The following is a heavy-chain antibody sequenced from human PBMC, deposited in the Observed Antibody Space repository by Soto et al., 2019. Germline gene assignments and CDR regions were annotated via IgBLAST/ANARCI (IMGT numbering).Heavy chain of an antibody. CDR2: ISGSGGST. Sequence: GGSLRLSCAASGFTFSSYAMSWVRQAPGKGLEWVSAISGSGGSTYYADSVKGRFTISRDNSKNTLYLQMNSLRAEDTAVYYCAKNNRDSYANTNWFDPWGQGTLVTVS. D-gene: IGHD5-18*01. CDR3: AKNNRDSYANTNWFDP. V-gene: IGHV3-23*01. CDR1: GFTFSSYA. J-gene: IGHJ5*02.